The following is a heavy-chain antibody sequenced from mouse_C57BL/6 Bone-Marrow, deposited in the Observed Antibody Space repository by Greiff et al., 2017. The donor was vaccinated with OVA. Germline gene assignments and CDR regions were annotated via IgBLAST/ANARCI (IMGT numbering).Heavy chain of an antibody. CDR2: IDPENGDT. CDR1: GFNIKDDY. J-gene: IGHJ2*01. CDR3: TKGEWLPYYFDY. Sequence: VQLQQSGAELVRPGASVKLSCTASGFNIKDDYMHWVKQRPEQGLEWIGWIDPENGDTEYASKFQGKATITADTSSNTAYLQLSSLTSEDTAVYYCTKGEWLPYYFDYWGQGTTLTVSS. D-gene: IGHD1-1*01. V-gene: IGHV14-4*01.